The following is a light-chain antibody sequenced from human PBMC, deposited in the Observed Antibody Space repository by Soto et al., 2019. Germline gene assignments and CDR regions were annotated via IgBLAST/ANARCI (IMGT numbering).Light chain of an antibody. J-gene: IGKJ1*01. CDR2: AAS. Sequence: DIQMTQSPSSLSASVGDRVTITCRAGQSISNKFNWYQQKPGKAPKPLIFAASSLQSGVPSRFSGSRSGPDFTLTTSSLQPEDFATYYCQQSYSSPPTFGQGTKGDIK. V-gene: IGKV1-39*01. CDR1: QSISNK. CDR3: QQSYSSPPT.